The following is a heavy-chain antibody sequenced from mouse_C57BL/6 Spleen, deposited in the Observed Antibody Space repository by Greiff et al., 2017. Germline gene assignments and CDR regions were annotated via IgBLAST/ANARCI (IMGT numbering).Heavy chain of an antibody. CDR3: AGGWLPEYYFDY. V-gene: IGHV1-22*01. CDR1: GYTFTDYN. Sequence: VQLKQSGPELVKPGASVKMSCKASGYTFTDYNMHWVKQSHGKSLEWIGYINPNNGGTSYNQKFKGKATLTVNKSSSTAYMELRSLTSEDSAVYYCAGGWLPEYYFDYWGQGTTLTVSS. J-gene: IGHJ2*01. CDR2: INPNNGGT. D-gene: IGHD2-3*01.